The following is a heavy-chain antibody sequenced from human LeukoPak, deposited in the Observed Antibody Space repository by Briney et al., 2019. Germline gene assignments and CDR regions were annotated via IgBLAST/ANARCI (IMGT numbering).Heavy chain of an antibody. Sequence: GSLRLSCTVSGFTFSIFEMNWVRQAPGKGLEWVAYITNSGSTIDYADSVKGRFTISRDNARNSLYLQMSSLRAEDTAVYYCVRGGGPSYKYNAFDIWGQGTMVTVSS. V-gene: IGHV3-48*03. D-gene: IGHD2-15*01. CDR2: ITNSGSTI. CDR3: VRGGGPSYKYNAFDI. J-gene: IGHJ3*02. CDR1: GFTFSIFE.